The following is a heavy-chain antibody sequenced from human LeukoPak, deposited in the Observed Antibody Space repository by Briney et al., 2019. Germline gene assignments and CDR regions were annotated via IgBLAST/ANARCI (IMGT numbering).Heavy chain of an antibody. V-gene: IGHV1-18*01. D-gene: IGHD1-26*01. J-gene: IGHJ4*02. CDR2: ISAYNGNT. Sequence: ASVKVSCRASGYTFTSYDINWVRQATGQGLEWMGWISAYNGNTNYAQKLQGRVTMTTDTSTSTAYMELRSLRSDDTAVYYCARDGGSYYEGNYFDYWGQGTLVTVSS. CDR3: ARDGGSYYEGNYFDY. CDR1: GYTFTSYD.